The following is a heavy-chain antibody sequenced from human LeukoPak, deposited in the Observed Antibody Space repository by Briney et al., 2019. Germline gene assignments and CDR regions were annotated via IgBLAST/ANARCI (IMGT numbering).Heavy chain of an antibody. J-gene: IGHJ5*02. V-gene: IGHV1-2*02. CDR2: LNPNSGGT. D-gene: IGHD2-2*01. CDR3: ARAKSQDCSIVNCQEWFDP. CDR1: GYSFTAYY. Sequence: ASVKVSCKSSGYSFTAYYINWGRQAPGQGLEWMGWLNPNSGGTNSVQKFQGRVTMTRDTSISTAYMEVSRLRSDDTAVYYCARAKSQDCSIVNCQEWFDPWGQGTLVTVSS.